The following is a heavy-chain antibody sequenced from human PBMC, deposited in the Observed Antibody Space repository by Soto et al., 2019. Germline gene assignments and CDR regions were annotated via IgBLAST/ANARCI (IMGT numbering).Heavy chain of an antibody. CDR2: ISANSGNT. D-gene: IGHD1-26*01. CDR3: ARGVPGAPFDY. V-gene: IGHV1-18*01. J-gene: IGHJ4*02. Sequence: QVQLVQSGAEVKKPGASVKVSCKASVYTFRSYGISWVRQAPGQGLEWMGWISANSGNTNYAQKVQGRVTITTDTSTSTAYMELRSLRSDDTAMYYCARGVPGAPFDYWGQGTPVTVSS. CDR1: VYTFRSYG.